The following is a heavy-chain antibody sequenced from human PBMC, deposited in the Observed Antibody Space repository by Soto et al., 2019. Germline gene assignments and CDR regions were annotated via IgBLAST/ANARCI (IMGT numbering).Heavy chain of an antibody. Sequence: QSGGSLRLSCAASGFTFDDYAMHWVRQAPGKGLEWVSGISWNSGSIGYADSVKGRFTISRDNAKNSLYLQMNSLRAEDTALYYCAKDTLFDTDAFDIWGQGTMVTVSS. CDR1: GFTFDDYA. D-gene: IGHD3-10*02. CDR3: AKDTLFDTDAFDI. J-gene: IGHJ3*02. V-gene: IGHV3-9*01. CDR2: ISWNSGSI.